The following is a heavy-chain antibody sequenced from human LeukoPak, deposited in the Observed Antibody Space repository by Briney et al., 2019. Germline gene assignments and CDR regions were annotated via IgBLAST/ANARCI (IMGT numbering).Heavy chain of an antibody. CDR2: INHSGST. D-gene: IGHD3-3*01. J-gene: IGHJ6*02. CDR1: GGSFSGYY. V-gene: IGHV4-34*01. Sequence: SETLSLTCAVYGGSFSGYYRSWIRQPPGKGLEWIGEINHSGSTNYNPSRKSRLPISLDPSKNHFSLQLSSVTAAHTAVYYCARALRFLEWLPNYYYYYGIDVWGQGTTVTVSS. CDR3: ARALRFLEWLPNYYYYYGIDV.